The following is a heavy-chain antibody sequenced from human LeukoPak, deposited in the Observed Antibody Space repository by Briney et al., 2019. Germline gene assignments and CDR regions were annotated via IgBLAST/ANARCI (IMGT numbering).Heavy chain of an antibody. J-gene: IGHJ3*02. V-gene: IGHV4-39*01. CDR2: IYYSGST. CDR1: GGSISSSSYY. Sequence: PSETLSLTCNFSGGSISSSSYYWGWIRQPPGKGLEWIGSIYYSGSTYYNPSLKSRVTISVDTSKNQFSLKLSSVTAADTAVSYCARRLSGSYRRGAFDIWGQGTMVTVSS. D-gene: IGHD1-26*01. CDR3: ARRLSGSYRRGAFDI.